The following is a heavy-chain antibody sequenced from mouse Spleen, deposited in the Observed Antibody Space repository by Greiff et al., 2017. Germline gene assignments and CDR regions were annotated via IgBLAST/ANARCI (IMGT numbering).Heavy chain of an antibody. CDR2: ISSGGSYT. Sequence: EVQGVESGGGLVKPGGSLKLSCAASGFTFSSYAMSWVRQTPEKRLEWVATISSGGSYTYYPDSVKGRFTISRDNAKNTLYLQMSSLRSEDTAMYYCARLEGYYGYEGNVWGAGTTVTVSS. CDR3: ARLEGYYGYEGNV. J-gene: IGHJ1*01. CDR1: GFTFSSYA. V-gene: IGHV5-9-3*01. D-gene: IGHD2-2*01.